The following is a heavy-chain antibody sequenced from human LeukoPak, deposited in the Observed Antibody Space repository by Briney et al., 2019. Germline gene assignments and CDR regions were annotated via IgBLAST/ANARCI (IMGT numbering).Heavy chain of an antibody. Sequence: ASVKVSCKASGYTFTSYGISWVRQAPGQGLEWMGWISAYNGNTDYAQKLQGRVTMTTDTSTSTAYMELRSLRSDDTAVYYCARVGSHYYGSGSYFSSPGYYFDYWGQGTLVTVSS. V-gene: IGHV1-18*01. J-gene: IGHJ4*02. D-gene: IGHD3-10*01. CDR3: ARVGSHYYGSGSYFSSPGYYFDY. CDR1: GYTFTSYG. CDR2: ISAYNGNT.